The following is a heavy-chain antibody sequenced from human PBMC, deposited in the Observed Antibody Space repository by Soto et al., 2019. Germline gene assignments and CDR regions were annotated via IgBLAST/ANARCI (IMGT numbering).Heavy chain of an antibody. CDR3: ASAESPHFDLLSAFHP. CDR1: GGPLSSGSYY. D-gene: IGHD3-9*01. V-gene: IGHV4-61*01. J-gene: IGHJ5*02. Sequence: PSETLSLTCTVSGGPLSSGSYYWSWIRQSPGQGLEWIGYIYYIGTTKYNPSRKSRVSISVDTSKNQFSLRLTILSAADTAVYYCASAESPHFDLLSAFHPWGEGALVTVSS. CDR2: IYYIGTT.